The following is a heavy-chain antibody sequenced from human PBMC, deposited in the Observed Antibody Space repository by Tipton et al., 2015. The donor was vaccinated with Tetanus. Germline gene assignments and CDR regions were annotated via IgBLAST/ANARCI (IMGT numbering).Heavy chain of an antibody. V-gene: IGHV1-46*01. CDR3: ARGPTVTTAHYYYGMDV. Sequence: QLVQSGAEVKKPGSSVKVSCKASGGTFRKYALNWVRQAPGQGLEWMGIINPSGGSTSYAQKFQGRVTMTRDTSTSTVYMELSSLRSEDTAVYYCARGPTVTTAHYYYGMDVWGQGTTVTVSS. CDR1: GGTFRKYA. J-gene: IGHJ6*02. CDR2: INPSGGST. D-gene: IGHD4-11*01.